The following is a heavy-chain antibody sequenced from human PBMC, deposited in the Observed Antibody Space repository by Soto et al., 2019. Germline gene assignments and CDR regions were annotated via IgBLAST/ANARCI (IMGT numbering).Heavy chain of an antibody. V-gene: IGHV3-23*01. J-gene: IGHJ1*01. D-gene: IGHD3-9*01. CDR2: IVGNGGAT. CDR3: ATDFDRDSGSS. CDR1: GFTFSTFA. Sequence: EVQLLESGGDLVRPGGSLRLSCAASGFTFSTFAMTWVRQAPGKGLEWVAAIVGNGGATFYADSVKGRFSISRDNSKNTLFLQMSSLRPEDTAVYYCATDFDRDSGSSGGQGTLVGVSS.